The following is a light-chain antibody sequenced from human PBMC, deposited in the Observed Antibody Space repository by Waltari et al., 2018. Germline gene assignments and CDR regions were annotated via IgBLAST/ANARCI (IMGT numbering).Light chain of an antibody. CDR1: PSITIW. J-gene: IGKJ5*01. V-gene: IGKV1-5*03. CDR2: KAS. Sequence: DIQMTQSPSTLSASVVDRFTLTCRASPSITIWLAWDQQKPGKAPKLLLDKASNLASGVPSRFSGSGSGTEFTLTINSLQPDDFATYYCQQYYTFSVTFGQGTRLEIK. CDR3: QQYYTFSVT.